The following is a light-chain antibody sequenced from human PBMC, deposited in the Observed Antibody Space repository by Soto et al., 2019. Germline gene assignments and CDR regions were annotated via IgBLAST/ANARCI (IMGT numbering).Light chain of an antibody. CDR2: AAS. CDR1: QGISSY. CDR3: LQLYNFSWT. Sequence: RMTQSSVALSAFKKERVTITCRASQGISSYLAWYQQKPGKAPKLLIYAASNLQSGVPSRFSGSGSGTDFTLTISRLQPEDFATYYCLQLYNFSWTFGQGTMVDIK. V-gene: IGKV1-8*01. J-gene: IGKJ1*01.